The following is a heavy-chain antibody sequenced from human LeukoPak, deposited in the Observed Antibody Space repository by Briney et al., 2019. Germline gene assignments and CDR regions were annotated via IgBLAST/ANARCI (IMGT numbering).Heavy chain of an antibody. V-gene: IGHV3-21*01. CDR2: ISSSSSYI. CDR1: GFTFSSYT. J-gene: IGHJ3*02. D-gene: IGHD3-22*01. CDR3: AKSMYYYDSFGAFDI. Sequence: PGGSLRLSCAASGFTFSSYTMNWVRQAPGKGLEWVSSISSSSSYIYYADSVKGRFIISRDNAENSLYLQMNSLRAEDTAVYYCAKSMYYYDSFGAFDIWGQGTMVTVSS.